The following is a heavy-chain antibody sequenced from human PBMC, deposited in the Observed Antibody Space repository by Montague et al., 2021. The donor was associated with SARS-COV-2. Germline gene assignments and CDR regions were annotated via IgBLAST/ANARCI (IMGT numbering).Heavy chain of an antibody. CDR3: AREAWFGDKTSASEYYGMGV. CDR1: GGSISSYY. CDR2: IYTSGST. V-gene: IGHV4-4*07. Sequence: SETLSLTCTVSGGSISSYYWSWIRQPAGKGLEWIGRIYTSGSTNXXPSPKSRVTMSVDTSKNQFSLKLSSVTAADTAVYYCAREAWFGDKTSASEYYGMGVWGQGTTVTVSS. J-gene: IGHJ6*02. D-gene: IGHD3-10*01.